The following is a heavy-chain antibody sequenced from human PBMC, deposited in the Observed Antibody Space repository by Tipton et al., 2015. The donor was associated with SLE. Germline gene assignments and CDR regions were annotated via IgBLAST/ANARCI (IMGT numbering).Heavy chain of an antibody. Sequence: LRLSCAVHGGSFSGYYWSWIRQPPGKGLEWIGEINHSGGTNYNPSLKSRLTMSVDTPKNQFSLKLTSVTAADTAVYYCVRISVDTTMAQRVDYGMDVWGQGTTVSVSS. CDR2: INHSGGT. D-gene: IGHD5-18*01. CDR3: VRISVDTTMAQRVDYGMDV. J-gene: IGHJ6*02. CDR1: GGSFSGYY. V-gene: IGHV4-34*01.